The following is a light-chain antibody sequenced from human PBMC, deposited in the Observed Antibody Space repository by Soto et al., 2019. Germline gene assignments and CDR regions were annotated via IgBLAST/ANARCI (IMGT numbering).Light chain of an antibody. Sequence: DIQMTQSPSSLSASVGDRVTITCQASQDISNYLNWYQQKPGKAPKLLIYDASNLETVVPSRFSGSGSGTDFTFTITSLQPEDVATYYCQQYDNLPPLTFGPGTKVDIK. J-gene: IGKJ3*01. CDR1: QDISNY. CDR3: QQYDNLPPLT. V-gene: IGKV1-33*01. CDR2: DAS.